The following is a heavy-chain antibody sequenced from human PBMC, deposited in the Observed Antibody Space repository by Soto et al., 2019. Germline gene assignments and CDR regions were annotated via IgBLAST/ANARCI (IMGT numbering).Heavy chain of an antibody. CDR2: ITSDSSTI. D-gene: IGHD2-8*01. Sequence: EVQLVESGGGLVQPGGSLRISCAASGFTFSSYSINWVRQAPGKGLEWFSYITSDSSTISYADSVKGRFTVSRDNAKNSLYLQMTSLRDEDTAVYYCARVGRGVYGMDVWGQGTSVTVSS. V-gene: IGHV3-48*02. CDR3: ARVGRGVYGMDV. J-gene: IGHJ6*02. CDR1: GFTFSSYS.